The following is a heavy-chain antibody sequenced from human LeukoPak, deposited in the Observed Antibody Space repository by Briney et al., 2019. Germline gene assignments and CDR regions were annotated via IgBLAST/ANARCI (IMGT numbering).Heavy chain of an antibody. CDR3: ARSPSIAAAGFDY. CDR2: IYYSGST. Sequence: SETLSLTCTVSGGSISSYYWSWIRQPPGKGLEWIGYIYYSGSTNYNPSLKSRVTISVDTSKDQFSLKLSSVTAADTAVYYCARSPSIAAAGFDYWGQGTLVTVSS. CDR1: GGSISSYY. V-gene: IGHV4-59*08. D-gene: IGHD6-13*01. J-gene: IGHJ4*02.